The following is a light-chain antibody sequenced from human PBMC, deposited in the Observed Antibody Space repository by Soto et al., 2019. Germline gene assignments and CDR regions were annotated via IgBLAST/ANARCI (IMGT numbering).Light chain of an antibody. J-gene: IGLJ1*01. Sequence: QSALTQPASVSGSPGQSITISCTGTSSDVGGYNYVSWYQQHPGKAPKLMIYDVSNRPSGVSNRFSGAKSLNTASLTISGLQAEDEADYYCSSYTSSSTLIYVFGSGTKLTVL. CDR3: SSYTSSSTLIYV. CDR2: DVS. CDR1: SSDVGGYNY. V-gene: IGLV2-14*01.